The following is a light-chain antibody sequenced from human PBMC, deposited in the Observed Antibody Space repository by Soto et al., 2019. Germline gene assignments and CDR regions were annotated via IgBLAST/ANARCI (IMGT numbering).Light chain of an antibody. CDR3: VLYLGGGIRV. V-gene: IGLV8-61*01. CDR1: SGSVSTDSF. J-gene: IGLJ3*02. CDR2: STN. Sequence: QTVVTQEPSFSVSPGGTVTLTCGLSSGSVSTDSFPSWFQQTPGQAPRTLMYSTNIRSSGVPDRFSGSMLGNKAALTITGAQADDESDYYCVLYLGGGIRVFGGGTKLTVL.